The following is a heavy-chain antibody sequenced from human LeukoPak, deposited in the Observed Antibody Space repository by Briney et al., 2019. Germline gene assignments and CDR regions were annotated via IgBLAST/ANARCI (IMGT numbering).Heavy chain of an antibody. D-gene: IGHD6-19*01. Sequence: GGSLRLSCAASGFTFSSYAMSWVRQAPGKGLEWVSAISGSGGSTYYADSVKGRFTISRDKSKNTLYLQMNSLRAEDTAVYYCAKDASVAGTTTDFDYWGQGTLVTVSS. V-gene: IGHV3-23*01. CDR3: AKDASVAGTTTDFDY. CDR1: GFTFSSYA. CDR2: ISGSGGST. J-gene: IGHJ4*02.